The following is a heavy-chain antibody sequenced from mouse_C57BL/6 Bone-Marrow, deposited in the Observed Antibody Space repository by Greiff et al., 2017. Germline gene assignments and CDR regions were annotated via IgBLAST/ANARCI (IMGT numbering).Heavy chain of an antibody. V-gene: IGHV1-53*01. CDR3: ARQGYYGSTWYFDV. J-gene: IGHJ1*03. Sequence: VQLQQPGTELVKPGASVKLSCKASGYTFTSYWMHWVKQRPGQGLEWIGNINPSNGGTNYNEKFKSKATLTVDKSSSTAYMQLSSLTSEDSAVYYCARQGYYGSTWYFDVWGTGTTVTAFS. D-gene: IGHD1-1*01. CDR1: GYTFTSYW. CDR2: INPSNGGT.